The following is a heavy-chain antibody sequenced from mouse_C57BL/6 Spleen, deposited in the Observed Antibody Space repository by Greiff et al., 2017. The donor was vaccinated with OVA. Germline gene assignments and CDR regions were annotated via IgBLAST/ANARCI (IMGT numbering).Heavy chain of an antibody. CDR1: GYTFTSYW. CDR3: ARPYSLYDGYYVGFAY. D-gene: IGHD2-3*01. CDR2: IYPSDSET. V-gene: IGHV1-61*01. Sequence: VQLQQPGAELVRPGSSVKLSCKASGYTFTSYWMDWVKQRPGQGLEWIGNIYPSDSETHYNQKFKDKATLTVDKSSSTAYMHLSSLTSEDSAVYYCARPYSLYDGYYVGFAYWGQGTLVTVSS. J-gene: IGHJ3*01.